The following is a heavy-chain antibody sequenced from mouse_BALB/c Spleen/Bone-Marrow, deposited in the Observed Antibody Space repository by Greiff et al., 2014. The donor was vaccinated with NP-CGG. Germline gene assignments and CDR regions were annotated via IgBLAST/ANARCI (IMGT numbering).Heavy chain of an antibody. CDR3: ARYYYGSSLFDY. V-gene: IGHV14-3*02. Sequence: VQLQQPGAELVKPGASVKLSCTASGFNIKDTYMHWVKQRPEQGLEWIGRIDPANGNTKYDPKFQGKATITADTSSNTAYLQLSSRTSEDTAVYYCARYYYGSSLFDYWGQGTTLTVSS. CDR1: GFNIKDTY. D-gene: IGHD1-1*01. CDR2: IDPANGNT. J-gene: IGHJ2*01.